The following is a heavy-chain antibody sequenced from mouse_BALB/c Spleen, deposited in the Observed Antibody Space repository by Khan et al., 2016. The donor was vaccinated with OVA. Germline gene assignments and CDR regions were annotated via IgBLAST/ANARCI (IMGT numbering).Heavy chain of an antibody. CDR1: GYSITSDYA. CDR2: ISYSGST. Sequence: EVQLVESGPGLVKPSQSLSLTCTVTGYSITSDYAWNWIRQFPGNTLEWVGYISYSGSTNYNPSLKSRISITRDTSKNQFILQLNSVTTEDTATYYCARDGSRYNYAMDYWGQGTSVTVSS. CDR3: ARDGSRYNYAMDY. D-gene: IGHD2-3*01. V-gene: IGHV3-2*02. J-gene: IGHJ4*01.